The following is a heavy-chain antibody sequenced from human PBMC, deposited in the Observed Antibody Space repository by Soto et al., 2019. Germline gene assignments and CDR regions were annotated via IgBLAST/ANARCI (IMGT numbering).Heavy chain of an antibody. J-gene: IGHJ3*02. CDR2: IIIAGGGT. D-gene: IGHD2-15*01. Sequence: QMQVVQSGPEVKKPGTSVTVSCKTSGIIFSNSAVQWVRQARGQRLEWLGYIIIAGGGTKYSQDLQGKITITRDMSTNTAYMQLTSLRSEDTAIYYCAAELYSGGRCCSFDIWGQGTMITVSS. V-gene: IGHV1-58*01. CDR3: AAELYSGGRCCSFDI. CDR1: GIIFSNSA.